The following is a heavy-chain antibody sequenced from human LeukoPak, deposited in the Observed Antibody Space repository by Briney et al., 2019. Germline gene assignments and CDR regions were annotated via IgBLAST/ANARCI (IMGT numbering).Heavy chain of an antibody. D-gene: IGHD4-17*01. CDR3: ARRGESTSYGDYRFDY. CDR2: ISGSSGLT. CDR1: GFTFSNYA. Sequence: GGSLRLSCAASGFTFSNYAMSWVRQAPGRELEWVSAISGSSGLTYYADSVKGRFTISRDNFKNTLFLQMNSLRAEDTAVYYCARRGESTSYGDYRFDYWGQGTLVTVSS. J-gene: IGHJ4*02. V-gene: IGHV3-23*01.